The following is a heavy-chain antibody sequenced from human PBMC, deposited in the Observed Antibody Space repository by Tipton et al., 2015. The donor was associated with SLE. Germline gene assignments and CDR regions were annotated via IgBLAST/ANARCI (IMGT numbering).Heavy chain of an antibody. CDR2: IRYDGSNK. Sequence: SLRLSCAASGFTFSSYGMHWVRQAPGKGLEWVAFIRYDGSNKYYADSVKGRFTISRDNSKNTLYLQMNSLRAEDTAVYYCASAIVVVVAANDAFDIWGQGTMVTVSS. CDR3: ASAIVVVVAANDAFDI. V-gene: IGHV3-30*02. D-gene: IGHD2-15*01. CDR1: GFTFSSYG. J-gene: IGHJ3*02.